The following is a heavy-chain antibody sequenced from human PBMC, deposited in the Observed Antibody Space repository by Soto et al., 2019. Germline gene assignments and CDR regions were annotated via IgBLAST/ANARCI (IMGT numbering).Heavy chain of an antibody. CDR2: ISGGNT. CDR1: GFTFSNYG. J-gene: IGHJ5*02. V-gene: IGHV3-23*01. D-gene: IGHD2-21*01. CDR3: AKAPSSDCNSGACSLRS. Sequence: EVQLLESGGGLVQPGGSLRLSYAASGFTFSNYGMSWVRQAPGKGLERVSSISGGNTFYAGSVKGRFTISRDNSKNTLYLQMNSLTAEDTAVYYCAKAPSSDCNSGACSLRSWGQGTLVTVSS.